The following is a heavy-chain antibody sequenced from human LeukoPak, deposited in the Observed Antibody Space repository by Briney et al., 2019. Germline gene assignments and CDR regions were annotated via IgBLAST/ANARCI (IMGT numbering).Heavy chain of an antibody. CDR2: IYTSGST. D-gene: IGHD5-18*01. J-gene: IGHJ6*04. CDR1: GGSISSYY. Sequence: PSETLSLTCTVSGGSISSYYWSWIRQPAGKGLEWIGRIYTSGSTNYNPSLKSRVTMSVDTSKNQFSLKLSPVTAADTAVYYCARGPRGYSYGYGMDVGAKGTTVPVSS. CDR3: ARGPRGYSYGYGMDV. V-gene: IGHV4-4*07.